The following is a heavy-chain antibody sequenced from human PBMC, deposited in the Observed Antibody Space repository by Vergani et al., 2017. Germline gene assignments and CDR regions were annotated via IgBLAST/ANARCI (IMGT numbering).Heavy chain of an antibody. CDR3: ARQNPYGSAHVDF. D-gene: IGHD3-10*01. Sequence: QVDLQESGPGLVKSSETLSLNCAVSGYSVGSGYYWGWIRQPPGGGLECIGCVHRNGNTYYTSSLRSRATISGDTSKNHFSLRLTSVAAADTAVYYCARQNPYGSAHVDFWGRGVLVTVSA. CDR2: VHRNGNT. V-gene: IGHV4-38-2*01. J-gene: IGHJ4*02. CDR1: GYSVGSGYY.